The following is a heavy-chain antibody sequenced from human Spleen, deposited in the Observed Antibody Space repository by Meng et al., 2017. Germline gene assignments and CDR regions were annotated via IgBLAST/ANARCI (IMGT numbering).Heavy chain of an antibody. D-gene: IGHD6-19*01. CDR2: ISAGSGDT. Sequence: QLVHSGVEGKTPGASVKVSCKASGYTFSGNAIHWVRQAPGQTFEWMGWISAGSGDTRYSQKFQGRVTITRDKSASTAFLELSSLRSEDTAVYYCASDQIAVAGQIFDYWGQGTLVTVSS. CDR3: ASDQIAVAGQIFDY. V-gene: IGHV1-3*01. CDR1: GYTFSGNA. J-gene: IGHJ4*02.